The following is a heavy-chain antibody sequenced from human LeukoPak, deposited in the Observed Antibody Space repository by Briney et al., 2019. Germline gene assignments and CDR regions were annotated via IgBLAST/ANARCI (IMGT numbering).Heavy chain of an antibody. V-gene: IGHV3-30*04. CDR3: AELGITMIGGV. D-gene: IGHD3-10*02. Sequence: GRSLRLSCAASGFTFSSYAMHWVRQAPGKGLEWVAVISYDGSNKYYADSVKGRFTISRDNSKNALYLQMNSLRAEDTAVYYCAELGITMIGGVWGKGTTVTISS. CDR1: GFTFSSYA. CDR2: ISYDGSNK. J-gene: IGHJ6*04.